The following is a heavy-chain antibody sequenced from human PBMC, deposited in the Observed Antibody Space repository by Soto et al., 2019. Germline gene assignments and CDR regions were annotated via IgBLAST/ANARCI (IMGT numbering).Heavy chain of an antibody. D-gene: IGHD1-26*01. CDR3: AKDRMSYNSVWDPFDM. CDR1: GFTFSTYA. J-gene: IGHJ3*02. CDR2: TGGLETDT. V-gene: IGHV3-23*01. Sequence: DVHLLESGGGLVQPGGSLRLSCAASGFTFSTYAMSWVRQAPGKGLEWVAGTGGLETDTFYADSVRGRFTISRDNSRSTLVLQMTSLRADDTAIYYCAKDRMSYNSVWDPFDMWGQGTMVIVSS.